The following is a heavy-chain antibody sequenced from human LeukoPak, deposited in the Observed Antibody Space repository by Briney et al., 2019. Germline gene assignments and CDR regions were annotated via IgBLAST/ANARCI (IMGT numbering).Heavy chain of an antibody. Sequence: ASVKVSCKASGYTFTSYYMHWVRQAPGQGLEWMGIINPSGGSTSYAQKFQGRVTMTRDTSTSTVYMELSSLRSEDTAVYYCARGVSLGYCSSTSCYRFDYWGQGTLVTVSS. D-gene: IGHD2-2*02. CDR2: INPSGGST. CDR1: GYTFTSYY. CDR3: ARGVSLGYCSSTSCYRFDY. V-gene: IGHV1-46*01. J-gene: IGHJ4*02.